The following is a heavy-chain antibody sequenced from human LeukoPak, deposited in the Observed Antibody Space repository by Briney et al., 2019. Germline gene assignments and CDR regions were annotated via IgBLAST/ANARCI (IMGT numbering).Heavy chain of an antibody. Sequence: SETLSLTCTVSGGSISSGDYYWSWIRQPPGKGLEWIGEINHSGSTNYNPSLKSRVTISVDTSKNQFSLKLSSVTAADTAVYYCATAYQLPNAFDIWGQGTMVTVSS. D-gene: IGHD2-2*01. J-gene: IGHJ3*02. V-gene: IGHV4-39*07. CDR3: ATAYQLPNAFDI. CDR2: INHSGST. CDR1: GGSISSGDYY.